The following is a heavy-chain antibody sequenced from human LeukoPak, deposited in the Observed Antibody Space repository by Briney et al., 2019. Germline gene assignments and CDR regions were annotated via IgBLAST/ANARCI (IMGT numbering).Heavy chain of an antibody. CDR3: ARDYGDHVFHY. CDR1: GGSISSYY. J-gene: IGHJ4*02. V-gene: IGHV4-59*01. CDR2: IYYSGST. Sequence: PETLSLTSTVSGGSISSYYWSWIRQPPGKGLDWIGYIYYSGSTNYNPSLKSRVTISVDTYKNQFSLKLSSVTAADTAVSYCARDYGDHVFHYWGQG. D-gene: IGHD4-17*01.